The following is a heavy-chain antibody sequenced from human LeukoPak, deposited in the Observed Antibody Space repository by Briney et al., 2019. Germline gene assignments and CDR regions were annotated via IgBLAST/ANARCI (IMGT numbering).Heavy chain of an antibody. CDR3: AKSDSSGYYYGLGNY. J-gene: IGHJ4*02. Sequence: GRSLRLSCAASGFTFDDYALHWVRQAPGKGLEWVSGISWNSGSIGYADPVKGRFTISRDNAKNSLYLQMNSLRAEDTALYYCAKSDSSGYYYGLGNYWGQGTLVTVSS. CDR2: ISWNSGSI. CDR1: GFTFDDYA. D-gene: IGHD3-22*01. V-gene: IGHV3-9*01.